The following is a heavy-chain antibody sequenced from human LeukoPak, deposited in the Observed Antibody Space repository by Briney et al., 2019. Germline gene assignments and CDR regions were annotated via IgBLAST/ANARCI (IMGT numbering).Heavy chain of an antibody. CDR3: APYGSGSSSDY. Sequence: GGSLRLSCAASGFTFSSYAMSWVRQAPGKGLEWVSAISGSGGSTYYADSVKGRFTISRDNSKNTLYPQMNSLRAEDTAVYYCAPYGSGSSSDYWGQGTMVTVSS. CDR2: ISGSGGST. CDR1: GFTFSSYA. J-gene: IGHJ4*02. D-gene: IGHD3-10*01. V-gene: IGHV3-23*01.